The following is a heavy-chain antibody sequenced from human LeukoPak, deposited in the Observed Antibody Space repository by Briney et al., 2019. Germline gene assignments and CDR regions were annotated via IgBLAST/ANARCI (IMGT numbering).Heavy chain of an antibody. D-gene: IGHD6-13*01. Sequence: GDGVYYADSVKGRFTISRDDSKNTVYVQMNSLRVEDTAVYYCAKPRVEVAGTGGFDTWGQGTLVAVSS. J-gene: IGHJ3*02. V-gene: IGHV3-23*01. CDR3: AKPRVEVAGTGGFDT. CDR2: GDGV.